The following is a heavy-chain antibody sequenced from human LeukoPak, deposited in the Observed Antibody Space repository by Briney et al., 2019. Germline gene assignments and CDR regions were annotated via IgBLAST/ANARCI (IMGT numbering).Heavy chain of an antibody. V-gene: IGHV4-4*07. CDR3: ARGLRSFHWYFDL. D-gene: IGHD4-17*01. CDR2: IYSSGST. J-gene: IGHJ2*01. Sequence: SETLSLTCTVSGGPISGYYWNWIRQPPGKGLEWIGRIYSSGSTNYNPSLKSRVTLSVDTSKNQFSLKLSSVTAADTAVYYCARGLRSFHWYFDLWGRGTLVTVSS. CDR1: GGPISGYY.